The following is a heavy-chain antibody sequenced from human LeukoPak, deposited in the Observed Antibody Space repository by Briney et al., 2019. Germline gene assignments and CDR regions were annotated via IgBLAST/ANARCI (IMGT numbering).Heavy chain of an antibody. CDR3: ARLYYYDSSGYYPFDY. J-gene: IGHJ4*02. CDR2: IYPGDSDT. D-gene: IGHD3-22*01. Sequence: GESLKISCKGSGYSFTSYWIGWVRQLPGKGLEWMGIIYPGDSDTRYSPSFQGQVTISADKSISTAYLQWSSLKASDTAMYYCARLYYYDSSGYYPFDYWGQGTLVTVSS. V-gene: IGHV5-51*01. CDR1: GYSFTSYW.